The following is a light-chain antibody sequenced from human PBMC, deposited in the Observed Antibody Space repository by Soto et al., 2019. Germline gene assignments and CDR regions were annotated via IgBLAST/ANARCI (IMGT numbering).Light chain of an antibody. V-gene: IGLV2-14*01. CDR1: SSDVGGYNY. Sequence: QSALTQPASVPGSPGQSITISCTGTSSDVGGYNYVSWYQQHPGKAPKLMIYEVSNRPSGVSNRFSGSKSGNTASLTISGLQAEDEADYYCSSYTSSSTPLYVFGTGTKGTVL. CDR2: EVS. J-gene: IGLJ1*01. CDR3: SSYTSSSTPLYV.